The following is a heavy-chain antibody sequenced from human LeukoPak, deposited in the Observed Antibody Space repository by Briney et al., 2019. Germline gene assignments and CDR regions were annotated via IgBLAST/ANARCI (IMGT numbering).Heavy chain of an antibody. J-gene: IGHJ4*02. CDR3: ARAIGYGYGGLDY. CDR2: INSDGSST. V-gene: IGHV3-74*01. D-gene: IGHD5-18*01. CDR1: GFTFSSYW. Sequence: GGSLRLSCAASGFTFSSYWMHWVRQAPGKGLVWVSRINSDGSSTSYADSVKGRFTISRDNAKNTLYLQMNSLRAEDTAVYYCARAIGYGYGGLDYWGQGTLVTVSS.